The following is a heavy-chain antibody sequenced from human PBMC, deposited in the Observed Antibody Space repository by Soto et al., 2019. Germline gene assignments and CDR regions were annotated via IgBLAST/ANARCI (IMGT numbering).Heavy chain of an antibody. Sequence: PSETLSLTCTVSGGSISSYYWSWIRQPPGKGLEWIGYIYYSGSTNYNPSLKSRVTISVDTSKNQFSLKLSSVTAADTAVYYCARGGYDFWSGYYTRYYYMDVWGKGTTVTVSS. CDR3: ARGGYDFWSGYYTRYYYMDV. CDR1: GGSISSYY. CDR2: IYYSGST. V-gene: IGHV4-59*01. J-gene: IGHJ6*03. D-gene: IGHD3-3*01.